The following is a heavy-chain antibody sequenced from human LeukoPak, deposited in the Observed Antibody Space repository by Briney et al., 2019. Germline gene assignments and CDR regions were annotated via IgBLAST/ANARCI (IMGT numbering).Heavy chain of an antibody. Sequence: GGSLRLSCAASGFTFSSYAMRWVRQAPGKGLEWVAVISYDGSNKYYADSVKGRFTISRDNSKTTLYLQMNSLRAEDTAVYYCARGLSIAAAGTGPFGYWGQGTLVTVSS. J-gene: IGHJ4*02. V-gene: IGHV3-30*04. CDR3: ARGLSIAAAGTGPFGY. D-gene: IGHD6-13*01. CDR1: GFTFSSYA. CDR2: ISYDGSNK.